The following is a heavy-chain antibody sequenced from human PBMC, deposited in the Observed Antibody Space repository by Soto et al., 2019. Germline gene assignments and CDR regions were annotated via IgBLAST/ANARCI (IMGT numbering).Heavy chain of an antibody. Sequence: GGSLRLSCAASGFTFSSYAMSWVRQAPGKGLEWVSAISGSGGSTYYADSVKGRFTISRDNSKNTLYLQMNSLRAEDTAVYYCAKLGYSSGWYSLPEFYWGQGTLVTVSS. D-gene: IGHD6-19*01. CDR1: GFTFSSYA. CDR2: ISGSGGST. J-gene: IGHJ4*02. V-gene: IGHV3-23*01. CDR3: AKLGYSSGWYSLPEFY.